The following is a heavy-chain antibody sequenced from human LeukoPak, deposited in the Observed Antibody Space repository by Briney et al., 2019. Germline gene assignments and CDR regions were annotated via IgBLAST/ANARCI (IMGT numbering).Heavy chain of an antibody. CDR1: GYTLTELS. V-gene: IGHV1-24*01. Sequence: ASVKVSCKVSGYTLTELSMHWVRQAPGKGLEWMGGFDPEDGVTIYAQKFQGRVTMTEDTSTDTAYMELSSLRSEDTAVYYCATIFGVVTPFDYWGQGTLVTVSS. CDR2: FDPEDGVT. CDR3: ATIFGVVTPFDY. J-gene: IGHJ4*02. D-gene: IGHD3-3*01.